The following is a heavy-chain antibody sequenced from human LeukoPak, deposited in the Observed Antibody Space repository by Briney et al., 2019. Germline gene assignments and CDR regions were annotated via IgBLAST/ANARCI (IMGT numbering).Heavy chain of an antibody. V-gene: IGHV3-7*01. Sequence: PGGSLRLSCAASGFTFSSYWMSWVRQAPGKGLEWVANIKQDGSEKYYVDSVKGRFTISRDNAKNSLYLQMNSLRAEDTAVYYCARGTPGYDFWSGYYTGYYFDYRGQGTLVTVSS. CDR2: IKQDGSEK. J-gene: IGHJ4*02. CDR3: ARGTPGYDFWSGYYTGYYFDY. D-gene: IGHD3-3*01. CDR1: GFTFSSYW.